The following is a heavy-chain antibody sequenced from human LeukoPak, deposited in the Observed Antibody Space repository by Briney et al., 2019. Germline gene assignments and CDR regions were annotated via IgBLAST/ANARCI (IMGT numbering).Heavy chain of an antibody. D-gene: IGHD4-17*01. CDR1: GFTFSSYG. CDR3: AKGAVTTDNDAFDI. Sequence: PGGSLRLSCAASGFTFSSYGMHWVRQAPGKGLEWVAVISYDGSNKYYADSVKGRFTISRDNSKNTLYLQMNSLRAEDTAVYYCAKGAVTTDNDAFDIWGQGTMVTVSS. CDR2: ISYDGSNK. V-gene: IGHV3-30*18. J-gene: IGHJ3*02.